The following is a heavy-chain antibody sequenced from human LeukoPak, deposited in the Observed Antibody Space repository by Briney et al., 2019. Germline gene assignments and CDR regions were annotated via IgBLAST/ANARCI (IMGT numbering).Heavy chain of an antibody. D-gene: IGHD6-19*01. Sequence: GGSLRLSCAASGFTFSSYAMHWVRQAPGKGLEWVAVISYDGSNKYYADSVKGRFTISRDNSKNTLYLQMNSLRAEDTAVYYCARERADYFDYWGQGTQVTVSS. V-gene: IGHV3-30-3*01. J-gene: IGHJ4*02. CDR3: ARERADYFDY. CDR1: GFTFSSYA. CDR2: ISYDGSNK.